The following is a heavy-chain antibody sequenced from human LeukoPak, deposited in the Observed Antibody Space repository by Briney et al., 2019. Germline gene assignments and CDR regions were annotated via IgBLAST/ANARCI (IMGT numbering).Heavy chain of an antibody. Sequence: GGSLRLSCAASGFTFSSYSMNWVRQAPGKGLEWVSSISSSSSYIYYADSVKGRFTISRDNAKNSLYLQMNSLRAEDTAVYYCARDTYYDILTGQRFYGMDVWGQGTTVTVSS. CDR1: GFTFSSYS. J-gene: IGHJ6*02. CDR3: ARDTYYDILTGQRFYGMDV. CDR2: ISSSSSYI. V-gene: IGHV3-21*01. D-gene: IGHD3-9*01.